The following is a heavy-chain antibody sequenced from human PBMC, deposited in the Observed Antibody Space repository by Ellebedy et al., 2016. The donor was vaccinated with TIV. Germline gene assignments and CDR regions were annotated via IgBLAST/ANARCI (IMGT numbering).Heavy chain of an antibody. J-gene: IGHJ5*02. CDR3: AKDFLRAPDGSESYNNWFDP. D-gene: IGHD3-10*01. V-gene: IGHV1-69*01. Sequence: IFGTANYAQKCQDRVTITADESTRTAYMELSSLRSEDTAVYYCAKDFLRAPDGSESYNNWFDPWGQGTLVTVSS. CDR2: IFGTA.